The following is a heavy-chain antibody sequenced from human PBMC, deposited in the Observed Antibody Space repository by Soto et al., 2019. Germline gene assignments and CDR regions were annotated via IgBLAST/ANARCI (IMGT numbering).Heavy chain of an antibody. Sequence: LRLSCAASGFTFSSYGMHWVRQAPGKGLEWVAVISYDGSNKYYADSVKGRFTTSRDNSKNTLFLQMTSLRAEDTAVYYCARGWTFDLWGQGTLVTVSS. CDR3: ARGWTFDL. CDR1: GFTFSSYG. CDR2: ISYDGSNK. J-gene: IGHJ4*02. D-gene: IGHD1-1*01. V-gene: IGHV3-30*03.